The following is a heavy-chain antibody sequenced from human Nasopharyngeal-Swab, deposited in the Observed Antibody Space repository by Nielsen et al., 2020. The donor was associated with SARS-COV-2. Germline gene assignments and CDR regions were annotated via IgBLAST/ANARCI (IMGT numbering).Heavy chain of an antibody. Sequence: SETLSLTCTVSGGSISSGDYYWSWIRQPPGKGLEWIGYIYYSGSTYYNLSLKSRVTISVDTSKNQFSLKLSSVTAADTAVYYCARAGILWGINAFDIWGQGTIVTVSS. V-gene: IGHV4-30-4*01. J-gene: IGHJ3*02. CDR3: ARAGILWGINAFDI. D-gene: IGHD2-21*01. CDR1: GGSISSGDYY. CDR2: IYYSGST.